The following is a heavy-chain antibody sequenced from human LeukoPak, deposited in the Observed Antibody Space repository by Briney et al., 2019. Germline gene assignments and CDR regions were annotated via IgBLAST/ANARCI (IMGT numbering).Heavy chain of an antibody. J-gene: IGHJ4*02. CDR3: ARALRIAVRPSDY. Sequence: SETLSLTCAVYGGSFSGYYWSWIRQPPGKGLEWIGEINHSGSTNYNPSLKSRVTISADTSKTQFSLKLSSVTAADTAVYYCARALRIAVRPSDYWGQGTLVTVSS. D-gene: IGHD6-6*01. V-gene: IGHV4-34*01. CDR2: INHSGST. CDR1: GGSFSGYY.